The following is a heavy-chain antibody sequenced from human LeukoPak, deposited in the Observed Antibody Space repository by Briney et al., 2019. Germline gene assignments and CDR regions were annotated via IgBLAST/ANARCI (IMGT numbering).Heavy chain of an antibody. CDR1: LVTSRRAE. CDR3: ANDSGGFSCPWYVDFYI. J-gene: IGHJ3*02. V-gene: IGHV3-48*03. CDR2: ISSGGTTM. Sequence: GGSLRHSSVPPLVTSRRAEVNTVRQAPGKGLEWVSYISSGGTTMYYADSVKGRFTISRDNVKNSLYLQMNSLRAEDTAVYYCANDSGGFSCPWYVDFYIRGPGAMVTVSS. D-gene: IGHD3-16*01.